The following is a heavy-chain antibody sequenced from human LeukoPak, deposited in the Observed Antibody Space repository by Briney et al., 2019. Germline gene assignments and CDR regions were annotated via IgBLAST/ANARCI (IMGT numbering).Heavy chain of an antibody. CDR1: GYSITSYW. J-gene: IGHJ4*02. D-gene: IGHD5-18*01. Sequence: GESLKISCKGSGYSITSYWIGWVRQMPGKGLEWMGIIYPGDSDTRYSPSFQGQVTISADKSISTAYLQWSSLKASDTAMYYCATWDTAMVTGFDYWGQGTLVTVSS. CDR3: ATWDTAMVTGFDY. CDR2: IYPGDSDT. V-gene: IGHV5-51*01.